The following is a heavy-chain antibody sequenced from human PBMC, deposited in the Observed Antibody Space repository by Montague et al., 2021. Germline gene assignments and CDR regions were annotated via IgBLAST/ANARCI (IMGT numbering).Heavy chain of an antibody. CDR2: IFWDDDK. V-gene: IGHV2-5*02. Sequence: PALVKPTQTLTLTCTFSGFSLATSGVGVAWLRQPPGKALEWLALIFWDDDKRYSPSLKSRLTITKDTTKNQVVLTLTNMDPVDTATYFCAPKIAAHKAHDGFSVWGQGTVVTV. J-gene: IGHJ3*01. CDR3: APKIAAHKAHDGFSV. CDR1: GFSLATSGVG. D-gene: IGHD6-13*01.